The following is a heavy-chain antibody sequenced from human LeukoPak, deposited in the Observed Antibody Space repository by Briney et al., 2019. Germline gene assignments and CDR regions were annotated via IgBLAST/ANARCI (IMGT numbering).Heavy chain of an antibody. Sequence: SGPTLVKPTQTLTLTCSFSGFSLTTRGVGVAWIRQRPAKALEWLALIYWDDDKAYSPSLKHRLTITKDTSKNQVVLTMTNMDPVDTATYFCALRPKSGANWFDPWGQGTLVTVSS. J-gene: IGHJ5*02. CDR2: IYWDDDK. CDR3: ALRPKSGANWFDP. D-gene: IGHD1-26*01. V-gene: IGHV2-5*02. CDR1: GFSLTTRGVG.